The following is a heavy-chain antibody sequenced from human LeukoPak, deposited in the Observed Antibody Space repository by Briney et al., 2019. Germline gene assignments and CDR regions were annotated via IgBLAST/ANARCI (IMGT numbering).Heavy chain of an antibody. D-gene: IGHD2-2*01. J-gene: IGHJ5*02. CDR1: GASLDSTRYY. V-gene: IGHV4-39*01. CDR3: ARINIVVLPDPFERGDYFDP. CDR2: IFSGGDT. Sequence: SETLSLTCTVSGASLDSTRYYWGWIRQPPGRGLEWIGSIFSGGDTYYAAALKSRATISVDTSKNVVSLRLNSVTAADTALYYCARINIVVLPDPFERGDYFDPWGQGTLVTVSS.